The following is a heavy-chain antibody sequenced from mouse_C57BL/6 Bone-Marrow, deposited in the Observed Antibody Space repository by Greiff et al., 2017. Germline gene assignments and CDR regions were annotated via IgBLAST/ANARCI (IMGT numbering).Heavy chain of an antibody. D-gene: IGHD3-3*01. J-gene: IGHJ4*01. V-gene: IGHV5-16*01. CDR2: INYDGSST. Sequence: EVKVVESEGGLVQPGSSMKLSCTASGFTFSDYYMAWVRQVPEKGLEWVANINYDGSSTYYLDSLKSRFIISRDNAKNILYLQMSSLKSEDTATYYCARVGSDYAMDYWGQGTSVTVSS. CDR1: GFTFSDYY. CDR3: ARVGSDYAMDY.